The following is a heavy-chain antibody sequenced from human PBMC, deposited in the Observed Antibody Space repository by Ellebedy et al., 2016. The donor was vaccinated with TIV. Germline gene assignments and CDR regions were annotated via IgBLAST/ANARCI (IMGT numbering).Heavy chain of an antibody. J-gene: IGHJ4*02. D-gene: IGHD1-26*01. CDR3: ARGVGANLDY. CDR1: GGSINNYY. V-gene: IGHV4-59*01. Sequence: MPGGSLRLSCIVSGGSINNYYWSWIRQPPGKGLEWIGYIYSSGSTNYNPSLKSRVTISVDTSKNQFSLKLSSVTAADTAVYFCARGVGANLDYWGQGTLVPVSS. CDR2: IYSSGST.